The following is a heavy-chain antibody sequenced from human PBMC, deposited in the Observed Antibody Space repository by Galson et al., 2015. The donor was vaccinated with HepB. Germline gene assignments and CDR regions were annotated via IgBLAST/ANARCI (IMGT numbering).Heavy chain of an antibody. CDR3: TTADGPYNYADH. CDR1: GFNFNNAW. D-gene: IGHD5-18*01. CDR2: IKNKIDGGRT. Sequence: SLRLSCAASGFNFNNAWMTWVRQAPGKGLEWVARIKNKIDGGRTDYTAPVKGRFTISRDDSKNTLYLQMDSLKTEDTAVYYCTTADGPYNYADHWGQGTLVTVAS. J-gene: IGHJ4*02. V-gene: IGHV3-15*01.